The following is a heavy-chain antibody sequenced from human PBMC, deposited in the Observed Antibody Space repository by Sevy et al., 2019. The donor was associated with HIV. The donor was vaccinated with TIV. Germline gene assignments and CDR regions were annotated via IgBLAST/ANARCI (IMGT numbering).Heavy chain of an antibody. CDR3: ATCQYYYGSGRYPKYYYYYGMDV. CDR2: FDPEDGET. D-gene: IGHD3-10*01. CDR1: GYTLTELS. J-gene: IGHJ6*02. V-gene: IGHV1-24*01. Sequence: ASLKVSCKVSGYTLTELSMHWVRQAPGKGLEWMGGFDPEDGETIYAQKFQGRVTMTQDTSTDTAYMELSSLRSEDTAVDYCATCQYYYGSGRYPKYYYYYGMDVWGQGTTVTVSS.